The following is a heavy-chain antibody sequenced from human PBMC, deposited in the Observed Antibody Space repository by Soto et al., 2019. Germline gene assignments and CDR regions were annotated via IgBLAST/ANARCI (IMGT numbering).Heavy chain of an antibody. V-gene: IGHV1-18*01. J-gene: IGHJ5*02. D-gene: IGHD1-1*01. Sequence: QVQLVQSGAEVKKPGASVKVSCKASGYTFTSYGISWVRQASGHGLEWMRWISAYNGNTKYAQKLQGRVTMTTDTSTNTAYMELRSLSSDDTAVYYCARDEAYNWNDGGWFDPWGQGTLVTVSS. CDR2: ISAYNGNT. CDR3: ARDEAYNWNDGGWFDP. CDR1: GYTFTSYG.